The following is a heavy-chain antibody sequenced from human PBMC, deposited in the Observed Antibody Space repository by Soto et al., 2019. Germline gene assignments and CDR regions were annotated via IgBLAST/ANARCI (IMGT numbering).Heavy chain of an antibody. CDR3: ATSDDSPTAEYFQQ. V-gene: IGHV5-51*01. J-gene: IGHJ1*01. Sequence: XDSLKVSWQCSGYSFTTYWIGWVLQMPGKGLEWMGIIYPGDSDTRYSPSFQGQVTISADKSTSTAYLQWSSLKASDTAMYYCATSDDSPTAEYFQQWGQGTLVTVSS. D-gene: IGHD5-18*01. CDR1: GYSFTTYW. CDR2: IYPGDSDT.